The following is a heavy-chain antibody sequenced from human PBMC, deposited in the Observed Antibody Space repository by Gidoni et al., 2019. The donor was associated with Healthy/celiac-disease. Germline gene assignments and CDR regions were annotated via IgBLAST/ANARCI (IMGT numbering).Heavy chain of an antibody. CDR1: GFTFSSYA. Sequence: QVQLVESGGGVVQPGRSLRLSCAASGFTFSSYAMHWVRQAPGKGLEWVAVISYDGSNKYYADSVKGRFTISRDNSKNTLYLQMNSLRAEDTAVYYCARETTTMIVVVITNGFLDYWGQGTLVTVSS. J-gene: IGHJ4*02. CDR3: ARETTTMIVVVITNGFLDY. V-gene: IGHV3-30*04. CDR2: ISYDGSNK. D-gene: IGHD3-22*01.